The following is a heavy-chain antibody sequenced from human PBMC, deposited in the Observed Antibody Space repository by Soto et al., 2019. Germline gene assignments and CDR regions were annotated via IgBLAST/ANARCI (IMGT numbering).Heavy chain of an antibody. V-gene: IGHV4-30-4*01. CDR1: GGSISSGDYY. D-gene: IGHD1-26*01. CDR2: IYYSGST. CDR3: ARDPRGEELLDNKDDAFDI. J-gene: IGHJ3*02. Sequence: SETLSLTCTVSGGSISSGDYYWSWIRQPPGKGLEWIGYIYYSGSTYYNPSLKSRVTISVDTSKNQFSLKLSSVTAADTAVYYCARDPRGEELLDNKDDAFDIWGQGSMVTVSS.